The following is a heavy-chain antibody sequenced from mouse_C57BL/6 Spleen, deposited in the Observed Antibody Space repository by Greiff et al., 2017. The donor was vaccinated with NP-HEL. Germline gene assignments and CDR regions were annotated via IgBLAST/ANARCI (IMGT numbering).Heavy chain of an antibody. CDR2: IDPSDSYT. V-gene: IGHV1-50*01. CDR3: ARGRALYYAMDD. J-gene: IGHJ4*01. Sequence: QVQLQQSGAELVKPGASVKLSCKASGYTFTSYWMQWVKQRPGQGLEWIGEIDPSDSYTNYNQKFKGKATLTVDTSSSTAYMQLSSLTSEDSAVYYCARGRALYYAMDDWGQGTSVTVSS. CDR1: GYTFTSYW. D-gene: IGHD3-1*01.